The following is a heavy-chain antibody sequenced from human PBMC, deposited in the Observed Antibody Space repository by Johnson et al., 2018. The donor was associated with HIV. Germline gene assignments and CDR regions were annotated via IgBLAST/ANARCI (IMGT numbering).Heavy chain of an antibody. CDR3: AILIYNCWSGPHAFDI. Sequence: VQLVESGGGFVQPGRSLRLSCTGSGFTFGDYVLTWVRQAPGKGLEWVSVIYSGGSTYYADSVKGRFTISRDKSKNTLYLQMNRLRAEDTAVYYCAILIYNCWSGPHAFDIWGQGTMVTVSS. CDR2: IYSGGST. V-gene: IGHV3-66*01. D-gene: IGHD3-3*01. CDR1: GFTFGDYV. J-gene: IGHJ3*02.